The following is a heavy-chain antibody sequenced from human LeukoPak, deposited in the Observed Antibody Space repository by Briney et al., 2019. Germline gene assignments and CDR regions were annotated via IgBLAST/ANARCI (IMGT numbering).Heavy chain of an antibody. D-gene: IGHD4-17*01. V-gene: IGHV3-23*01. CDR3: ARTNPVYGDYDY. CDR2: ISGSGGSR. J-gene: IGHJ4*02. Sequence: GGSLRLSCATSGFTFTSYALGWVRQAPGKGLEWVSLISGSGGSRYYGDSVKGRFTISRDISRNTLLLQMNSLRPDDTAVHYCARTNPVYGDYDYWGQGTLVTVSS. CDR1: GFTFTSYA.